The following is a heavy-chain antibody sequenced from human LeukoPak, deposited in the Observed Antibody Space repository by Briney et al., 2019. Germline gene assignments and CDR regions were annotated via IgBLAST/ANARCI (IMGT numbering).Heavy chain of an antibody. CDR1: GYTFTSYD. CDR3: ARGGVPLEYSSSGWFDP. V-gene: IGHV1-2*02. D-gene: IGHD6-6*01. Sequence: GASVKVSCKASGYTFTSYDINWVRQAPGQGLEWMGWINPNSGGTNYAQKFQGRVTMTRDTSISAAYMELSRLRSDDTAVYYCARGGVPLEYSSSGWFDPWGQGTLVTVSS. CDR2: INPNSGGT. J-gene: IGHJ5*02.